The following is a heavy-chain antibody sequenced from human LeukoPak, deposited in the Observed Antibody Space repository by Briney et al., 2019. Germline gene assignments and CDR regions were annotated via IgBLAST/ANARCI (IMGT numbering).Heavy chain of an antibody. CDR1: GFTFDDYA. CDR3: AKDMGGLRYFDWSTDAFDI. J-gene: IGHJ3*02. V-gene: IGHV3-9*01. CDR2: ISWNSGSI. Sequence: GRSLRLSCAASGFTFDDYAMHWVRQAPGKGLEWVSGISWNSGSIGYADSVKGRFTISRDNAKNSLYLQMSSLRAEDTALYYCAKDMGGLRYFDWSTDAFDIWGQGTMVTVSS. D-gene: IGHD3-9*01.